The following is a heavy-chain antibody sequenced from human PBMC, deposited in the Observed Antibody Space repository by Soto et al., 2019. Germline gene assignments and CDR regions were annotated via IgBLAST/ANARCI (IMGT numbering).Heavy chain of an antibody. CDR1: GYTFTSYA. V-gene: IGHV1-3*01. CDR3: AREILRSSSWYGY. D-gene: IGHD6-13*01. J-gene: IGHJ4*02. Sequence: ASVKVSCKASGYTFTSYAVHWVRQAPGQRLEWMGWINAGNGNTKYSQKFQGRVTITRDTSASTAYMELSSLRSEDTAVYYCAREILRSSSWYGYWGQGTLVTVSS. CDR2: INAGNGNT.